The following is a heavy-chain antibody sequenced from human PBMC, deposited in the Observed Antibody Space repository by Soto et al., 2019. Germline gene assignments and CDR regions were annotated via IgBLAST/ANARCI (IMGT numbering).Heavy chain of an antibody. CDR2: IYYSGST. Sequence: SETLSLTCTVSGGSISSYYWSWIRQPPGKGLEWIGYIYYSGSTNYNPSLKSRVTISVDTSKNQFSLKLSSVTAADTAVYYCARAVTAFWFDPWGQGTLVTVSS. CDR3: ARAVTAFWFDP. V-gene: IGHV4-59*01. CDR1: GGSISSYY. J-gene: IGHJ5*02. D-gene: IGHD2-21*02.